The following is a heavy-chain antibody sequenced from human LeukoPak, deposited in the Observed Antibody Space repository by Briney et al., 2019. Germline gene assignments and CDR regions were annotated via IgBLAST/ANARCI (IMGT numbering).Heavy chain of an antibody. CDR2: ISSSGSTI. CDR3: ARDWLRFYYYMDV. J-gene: IGHJ6*03. Sequence: GGSLRLSCAASGFTFSDYYMSWIRQAPGKGLEWVSYISSSGSTIYYADSVKGRFTISRDNAKNSLYLQMNSLRAEDTAVYYCARDWLRFYYYMDVWGKGTTVTVSS. V-gene: IGHV3-11*04. D-gene: IGHD3-9*01. CDR1: GFTFSDYY.